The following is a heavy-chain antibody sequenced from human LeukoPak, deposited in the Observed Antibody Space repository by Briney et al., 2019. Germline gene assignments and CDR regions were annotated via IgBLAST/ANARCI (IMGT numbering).Heavy chain of an antibody. CDR2: ISSSSSYI. CDR1: GFTFSSYS. V-gene: IGHV3-21*01. J-gene: IGHJ3*02. Sequence: GGSLRLSCAASGFTFSSYSMNWVRQAPGKGLEWVSSISSSSSYIYYADSVKGRFTISRDNTKNSLYLQMNSLRAEDTAVYYCARPSMIVVAIDAFDIWGQGTMVTVSS. CDR3: ARPSMIVVAIDAFDI. D-gene: IGHD3-22*01.